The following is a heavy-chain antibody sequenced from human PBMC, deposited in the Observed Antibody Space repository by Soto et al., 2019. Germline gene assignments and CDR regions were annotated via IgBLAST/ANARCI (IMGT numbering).Heavy chain of an antibody. V-gene: IGHV3-73*02. J-gene: IGHJ4*02. CDR1: GFTFSGSV. CDR2: IRSKANNYAT. D-gene: IGHD3-3*01. CDR3: ARGVYDFWSGHPKGLDY. Sequence: EVQLVESGGGLVQPGGSLKLSCAASGFTFSGSVMHWVRQASGKGLDWVGRIRSKANNYATAYAVSVKGRFTISRDDSRNTAYLQMNSLKTEDTAVYYCARGVYDFWSGHPKGLDYWGQGTGVTVSS.